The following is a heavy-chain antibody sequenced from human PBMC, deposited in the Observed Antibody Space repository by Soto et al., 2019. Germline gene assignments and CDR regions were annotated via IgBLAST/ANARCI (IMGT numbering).Heavy chain of an antibody. D-gene: IGHD6-19*01. CDR2: INSDGSTT. CDR3: ARGYSSGPDY. V-gene: IGHV3-74*01. J-gene: IGHJ4*02. CDR1: GFTFSEHW. Sequence: EVQLVESGGGVVQPGGSLRLSCAASGFTFSEHWMHWVRQVPGKGLVWVARINSDGSTTTYADSVKGRFTISRANARNTLYLQMDSLRAGDTALYYCARGYSSGPDYWGQGTLVTVSS.